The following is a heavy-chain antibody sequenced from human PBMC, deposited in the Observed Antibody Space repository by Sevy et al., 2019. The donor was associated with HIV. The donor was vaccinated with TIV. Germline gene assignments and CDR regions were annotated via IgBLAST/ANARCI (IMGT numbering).Heavy chain of an antibody. CDR3: TRAPPVRSGDDSLNWFDP. CDR2: IHYTGSA. J-gene: IGHJ5*02. CDR1: GGSISSYY. D-gene: IGHD5-12*01. V-gene: IGHV4-59*01. Sequence: SETLSLTCTVPGGSISSYYWSWIRQPPGKGLEYIGYIHYTGSANYNPSLKSRVTISVDTSKNQFSLKLSSVTAADTAVYYCTRAPPVRSGDDSLNWFDPWGQGSLVTVSS.